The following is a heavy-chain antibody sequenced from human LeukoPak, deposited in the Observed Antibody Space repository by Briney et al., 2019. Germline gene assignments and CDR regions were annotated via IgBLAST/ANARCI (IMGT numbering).Heavy chain of an antibody. CDR1: GYTFTGYY. D-gene: IGHD6-19*01. CDR3: AREIAVAGYYFDY. Sequence: GASVKVSCKASGYTFTGYYMHWVRQAPGQGLEWLGWINPNNGGTIYAQKFQGRVAMTRDTSNTTAYMEMTRLRSDDTAVYYCAREIAVAGYYFDYWGQGTLVTVSS. J-gene: IGHJ4*02. V-gene: IGHV1-2*02. CDR2: INPNNGGT.